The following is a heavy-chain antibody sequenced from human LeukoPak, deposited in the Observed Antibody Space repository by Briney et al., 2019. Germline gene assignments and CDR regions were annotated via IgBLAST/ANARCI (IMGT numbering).Heavy chain of an antibody. V-gene: IGHV4-30-2*01. CDR3: ARSRSGSYLDY. Sequence: SETLSLTCAVSGGSISSGGYSWSWIRQPPGKGLEWIGYIYHSGSTYYNPSLKSRVTISVDRSKNQFSLKLSSVTAADTAVYYCARSRSGSYLDYWGQGTLVTVSS. D-gene: IGHD1-26*01. CDR1: GGSISSGGYS. CDR2: IYHSGST. J-gene: IGHJ4*02.